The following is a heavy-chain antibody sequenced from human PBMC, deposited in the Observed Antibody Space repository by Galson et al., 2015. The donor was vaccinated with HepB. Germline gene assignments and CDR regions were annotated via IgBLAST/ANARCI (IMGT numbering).Heavy chain of an antibody. D-gene: IGHD6-6*01. CDR2: INSVGSST. V-gene: IGHV3-74*01. CDR3: AREGQLGNLGGWFDP. CDR1: GFTFSSYW. Sequence: SLRLSCAASGFTFSSYWMHWVRQAPGKGLVWVSRINSVGSSTSYADSVRGRFTISRDNAKNTLYLRMNSLTAEDTAVYYCAREGQLGNLGGWFDPWSQGTLVTVSS. J-gene: IGHJ5*02.